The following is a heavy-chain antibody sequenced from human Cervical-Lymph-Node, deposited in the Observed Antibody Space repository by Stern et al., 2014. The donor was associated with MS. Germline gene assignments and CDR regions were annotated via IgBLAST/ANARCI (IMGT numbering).Heavy chain of an antibody. J-gene: IGHJ5*01. Sequence: QITLQESGPALLQPTRTLTLTCTCSGFSLSSRAVGVGWFRQPPGKTLEWLALIYWNHDQRYSPSLRTRLTITQDTSKNQVFLSMTNMDPGDTGTYYCAHFGIGYNFFDFWGQGILVTVS. V-gene: IGHV2-5*01. D-gene: IGHD3-10*01. CDR2: IYWNHDQ. CDR1: GFSLSSRAVG. CDR3: AHFGIGYNFFDF.